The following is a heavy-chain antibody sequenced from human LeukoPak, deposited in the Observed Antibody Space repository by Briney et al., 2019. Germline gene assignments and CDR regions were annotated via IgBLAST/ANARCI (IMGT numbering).Heavy chain of an antibody. CDR2: IVVGSGNT. D-gene: IGHD6-13*01. Sequence: ASVKVSCKASGFTFTSSAMQWVRQARGQRLEWIGWIVVGSGNTNYAQKFQERVTITRDMSTSTAYMELSSLRSEDTAVYYCARGAYEQQLVIFDYWGQGTLVTISS. CDR1: GFTFTSSA. J-gene: IGHJ4*02. V-gene: IGHV1-58*02. CDR3: ARGAYEQQLVIFDY.